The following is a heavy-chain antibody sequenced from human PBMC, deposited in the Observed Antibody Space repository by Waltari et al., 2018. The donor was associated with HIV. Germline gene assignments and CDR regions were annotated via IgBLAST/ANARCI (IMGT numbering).Heavy chain of an antibody. J-gene: IGHJ6*01. Sequence: QVHLEQWGTGLLRPSETLSLTCAVYGGSFSGYYWSWIRPSPGRGVEWIGEVNHVGRTNYSPALKGRVTVSVDTSKNQFSLTMRSVTAADTAVYYCARDSAPGLAVDDDDGEFFYYGLDVWGQGTTVTVSS. CDR1: GGSFSGYY. V-gene: IGHV4-34*01. D-gene: IGHD6-19*01. CDR2: VNHVGRT. CDR3: ARDSAPGLAVDDDDGEFFYYGLDV.